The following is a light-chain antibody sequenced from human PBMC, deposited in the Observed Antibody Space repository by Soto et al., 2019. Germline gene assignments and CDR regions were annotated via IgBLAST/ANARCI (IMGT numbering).Light chain of an antibody. CDR1: KWGDKY. CDR3: QAWDSSTVV. CDR2: QDS. Sequence: SYELTQPPSVSVSPGQTASITCSGDKWGDKYACWYQQKPGQSPVLVIYQDSKRPSGIPERFSGSNSGNTATLTISGTQARDEADYYCQAWDSSTVVFGGGTKLTVL. V-gene: IGLV3-1*01. J-gene: IGLJ2*01.